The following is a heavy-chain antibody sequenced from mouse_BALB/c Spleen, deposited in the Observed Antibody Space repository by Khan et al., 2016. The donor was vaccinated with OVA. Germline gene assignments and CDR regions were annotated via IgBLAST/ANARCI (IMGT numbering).Heavy chain of an antibody. D-gene: IGHD3-2*02. Sequence: VQLQQSGAELVRPGASVKLSCKTSGYIFTNYWIHWVKQRSGQGLEWIARIYPGTDNTYYNEKLKDKATLTVDKSSSTAYMQLSSLKSEDSAVXCCAREEALYYFDYWGQGTTLTVSS. J-gene: IGHJ2*01. CDR3: AREEALYYFDY. CDR2: IYPGTDNT. V-gene: IGHV1S132*01. CDR1: GYIFTNYW.